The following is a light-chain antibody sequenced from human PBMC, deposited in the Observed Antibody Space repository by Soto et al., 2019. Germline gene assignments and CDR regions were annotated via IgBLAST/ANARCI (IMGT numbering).Light chain of an antibody. CDR1: QSVSSN. V-gene: IGKV3-11*01. Sequence: EIVLTQSPATLSLSPGERATLSCRASQSVSSNLAWYQQKPGQAPRLLIYDASNRATGIPARFTGRGSGADFTLTISSLEPEDFAVYYGQQRSNWPLTFGGGTKVEIK. CDR3: QQRSNWPLT. CDR2: DAS. J-gene: IGKJ4*01.